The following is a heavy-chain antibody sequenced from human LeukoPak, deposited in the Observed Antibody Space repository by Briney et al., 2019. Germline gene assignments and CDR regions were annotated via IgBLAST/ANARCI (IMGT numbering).Heavy chain of an antibody. D-gene: IGHD4-17*01. J-gene: IGHJ4*02. Sequence: SETLSLTCTVSGGSISSYYWSWIRQPPGKGREWIGYIYYSGSTNYNPSLKSRVTISVDTSKNQFSLKLSSVTAADTAVYYCARAEVYGDYEYYFDYWGQGTLVTVSS. CDR2: IYYSGST. V-gene: IGHV4-59*01. CDR1: GGSISSYY. CDR3: ARAEVYGDYEYYFDY.